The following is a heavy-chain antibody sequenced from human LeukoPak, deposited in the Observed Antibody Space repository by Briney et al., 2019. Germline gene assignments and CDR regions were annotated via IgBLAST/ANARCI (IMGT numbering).Heavy chain of an antibody. CDR2: VSGSGAST. V-gene: IGHV3-23*01. Sequence: GSLSLSCPASGLIFSYHPMNWVRQAPGKGLEWVSAVSGSGASTYFADSVRGRFTISRDNSKNTLYLQMNSLRAEDTAIYYCARTVAGDNWGQGTLVTVSS. D-gene: IGHD6-19*01. CDR3: ARTVAGDN. J-gene: IGHJ4*02. CDR1: GLIFSYHP.